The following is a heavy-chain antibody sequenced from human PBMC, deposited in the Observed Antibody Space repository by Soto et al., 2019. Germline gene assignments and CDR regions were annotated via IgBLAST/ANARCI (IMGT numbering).Heavy chain of an antibody. J-gene: IGHJ4*02. V-gene: IGHV1-69*02. CDR2: IIPILGIA. CDR3: ASIWSATYGDYGH. CDR1: GGTFSSYT. D-gene: IGHD4-17*01. Sequence: QVQLVQSGAEVKKPGSSVKVSCKASGGTFSSYTISWVRQAPGQGLEWMGRIIPILGIANYAKKFQGRVTITADKSTSTAYMELSSLSSEDTAVYYCASIWSATYGDYGHWGQGTLVTGSS.